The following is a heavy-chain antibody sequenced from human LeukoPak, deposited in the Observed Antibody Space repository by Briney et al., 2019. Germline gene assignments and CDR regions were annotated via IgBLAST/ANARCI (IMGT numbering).Heavy chain of an antibody. CDR2: IIPILGIA. J-gene: IGHJ4*02. Sequence: ASVKVSCKASGGTFSSYTISWVRQAPGQGLEWVGRIIPILGIANYAQKFQGRVTITADKSTSTAYMELSSLRSEDTAVYYCARVTPGYGDYYFDYWGQGTLVTVSS. V-gene: IGHV1-69*02. D-gene: IGHD4-17*01. CDR3: ARVTPGYGDYYFDY. CDR1: GGTFSSYT.